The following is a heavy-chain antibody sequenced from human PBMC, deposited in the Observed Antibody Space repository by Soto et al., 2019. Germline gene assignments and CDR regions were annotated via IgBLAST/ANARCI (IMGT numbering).Heavy chain of an antibody. V-gene: IGHV3-43*01. CDR1: GFTFDDYT. Sequence: EVQLVEAGGVVVQPGGSLRLSCAASGFTFDDYTMHWVRQAPGKGLEWVSLISWDGGSTYYADSVKGRFTISRDNSKNSLYLQMNSLRTEDTALYYCAKDLTPSGGGNSEPFFDYWGQGTLVTVSS. CDR3: AKDLTPSGGGNSEPFFDY. CDR2: ISWDGGST. J-gene: IGHJ4*02. D-gene: IGHD2-21*02.